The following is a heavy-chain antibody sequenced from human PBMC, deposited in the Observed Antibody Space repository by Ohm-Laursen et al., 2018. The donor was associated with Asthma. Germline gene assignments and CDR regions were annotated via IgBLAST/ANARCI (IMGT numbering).Heavy chain of an antibody. CDR2: IIPIFGIA. CDR1: GGTFSSYA. V-gene: IGHV1-69*17. J-gene: IGHJ6*02. D-gene: IGHD4-17*01. CDR3: ARERTDYGEIPLNYYYYGMDV. Sequence: SSVKVSCKASGGTFSSYAISWVRQAPGQGLEWMGGIIPIFGIANYAQKFQGRVTITADKSTSTAYMELSSLRSEDTAVYYCARERTDYGEIPLNYYYYGMDVWGQGTTVTVSS.